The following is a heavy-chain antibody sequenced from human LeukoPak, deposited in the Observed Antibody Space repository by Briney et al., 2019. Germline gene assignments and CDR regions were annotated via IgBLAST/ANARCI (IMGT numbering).Heavy chain of an antibody. CDR1: GFTFSSYA. D-gene: IGHD3-10*01. Sequence: GGSLRLSCAASGFTFSSYAMHWVRQAPGKGLEWVAFIRYDGSNKYYADSVKGRFTISRDNSKNTLYLQMNSLRAEDTAVYYCAKDKYGSGSYSMNYFDYWGQGTLVTVSS. V-gene: IGHV3-30*02. J-gene: IGHJ4*02. CDR3: AKDKYGSGSYSMNYFDY. CDR2: IRYDGSNK.